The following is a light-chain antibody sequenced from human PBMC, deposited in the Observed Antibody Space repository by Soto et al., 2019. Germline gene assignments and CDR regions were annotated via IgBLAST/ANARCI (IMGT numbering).Light chain of an antibody. V-gene: IGKV3-15*01. Sequence: DIVMTQSPATLSVSPGERVTLSCRATENININLAWYQQKPGQAPRLLIYAASTRATDFPARFSASGSGTDFTLTISSLQSEDFAVYYCQQYNNWPSFGQGTRLEIK. CDR3: QQYNNWPS. CDR1: ENININ. J-gene: IGKJ5*01. CDR2: AAS.